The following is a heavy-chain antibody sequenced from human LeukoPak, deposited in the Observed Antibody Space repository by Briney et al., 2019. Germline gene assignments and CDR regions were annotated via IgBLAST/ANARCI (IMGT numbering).Heavy chain of an antibody. CDR2: MNPNSGNT. CDR1: GYTFTSYD. J-gene: IGHJ3*02. D-gene: IGHD2-15*01. Sequence: ASVTVSCKASGYTFTSYDINWVRQAPGQGREWMGWMNPNSGNTGYAQKFQGRVTMTRNTSISTAYMELSSLRSEDTAVYYCARGGARSGPDAFDIWGQGTMVTVSS. V-gene: IGHV1-8*01. CDR3: ARGGARSGPDAFDI.